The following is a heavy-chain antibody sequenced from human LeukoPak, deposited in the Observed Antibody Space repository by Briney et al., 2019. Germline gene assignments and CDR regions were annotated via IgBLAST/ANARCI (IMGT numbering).Heavy chain of an antibody. V-gene: IGHV4-39*01. CDR3: ARHRQRSVLLWFGDNWFDP. Sequence: SETLSLTCTVSGGSISSSSYYWGWIRQPPGKGLEWIGSIYYSGSTYYNPSLKSRVTISVDTSKNQFPLKLSSVTAADTAVYYCARHRQRSVLLWFGDNWFDPWGQGTLVTVSS. D-gene: IGHD3-10*01. CDR2: IYYSGST. J-gene: IGHJ5*02. CDR1: GGSISSSSYY.